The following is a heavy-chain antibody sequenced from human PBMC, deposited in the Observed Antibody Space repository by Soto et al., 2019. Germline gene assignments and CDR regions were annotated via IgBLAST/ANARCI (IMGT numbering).Heavy chain of an antibody. CDR1: GFTFSSYA. Sequence: GGSLRLSCAASGFTFSSYAMHWVRQAPGKGLEWVAVISYDGSNKYYADSVKGRFTISRDNSKNTLYLQMNSLRAEDTAVYYCARDHGLRWLQLNWFDPWGQGTLVTVSS. D-gene: IGHD5-12*01. V-gene: IGHV3-30-3*01. CDR3: ARDHGLRWLQLNWFDP. CDR2: ISYDGSNK. J-gene: IGHJ5*02.